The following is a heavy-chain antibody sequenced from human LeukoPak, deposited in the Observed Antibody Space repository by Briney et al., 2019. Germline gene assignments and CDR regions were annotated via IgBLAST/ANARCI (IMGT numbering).Heavy chain of an antibody. CDR3: ARHRGSGSPYFDY. V-gene: IGHV4-59*08. CDR1: GGSISSYY. J-gene: IGHJ4*02. CDR2: IYYSGST. Sequence: PSETLSLTCTVSGGSISSYYWSWIRQPPGKGLEWIGYIYYSGSTKYNPSLKSRVTMTVDTSKNQFSLRLSSVTAADTAVYYCARHRGSGSPYFDYWDQGTLVTVSS. D-gene: IGHD3-10*01.